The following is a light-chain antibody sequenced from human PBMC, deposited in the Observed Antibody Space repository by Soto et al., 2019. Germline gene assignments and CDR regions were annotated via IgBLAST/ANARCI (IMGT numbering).Light chain of an antibody. CDR1: SSDVGSYNL. CDR2: EVS. CDR3: CSYAGSSTHVV. V-gene: IGLV2-23*02. J-gene: IGLJ2*01. Sequence: QSALTQPASVSGSHGQSITISCTGTSSDVGSYNLVSWYQQHPGKAPKLMIYEVSKRPSGVSNRFSGSKSGNTASLTISGLQAEDEADYYCCSYAGSSTHVVFGGVTKLTVL.